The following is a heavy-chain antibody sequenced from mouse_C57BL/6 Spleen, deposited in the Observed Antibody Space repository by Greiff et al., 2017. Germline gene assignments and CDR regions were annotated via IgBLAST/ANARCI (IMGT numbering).Heavy chain of an antibody. V-gene: IGHV1-61*01. CDR2: INPSDSDT. CDR1: GYTFTSYW. D-gene: IGHD1-1*01. Sequence: QVQLQQPGAELVRPGSSVKLSCKASGYTFTSYWMDLVKQRPGQGLEWIGNINPSDSDTHYNQKFKDKATLTVDKSSSTAYMPLSSLTSEDSAVYYCARWGAHYCGSSYNGYFDVWGTGTTVTVSS. CDR3: ARWGAHYCGSSYNGYFDV. J-gene: IGHJ1*03.